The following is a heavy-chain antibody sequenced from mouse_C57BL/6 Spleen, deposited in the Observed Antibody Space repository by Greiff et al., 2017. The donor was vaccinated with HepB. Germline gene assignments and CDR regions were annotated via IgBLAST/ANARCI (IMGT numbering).Heavy chain of an antibody. V-gene: IGHV1-80*01. J-gene: IGHJ4*01. CDR1: GYAFSSYW. CDR3: ARSDKGDAMDY. Sequence: VKLMESGAELVKPGASVKISCKASGYAFSSYWMNWVKQRPGKGLEWIGQIYPGDGDTNYNGKFKGKATLTADKSSSTAYMQLSSLTSEDSAVYFCARSDKGDAMDYWGQGTSVTVSS. CDR2: IYPGDGDT.